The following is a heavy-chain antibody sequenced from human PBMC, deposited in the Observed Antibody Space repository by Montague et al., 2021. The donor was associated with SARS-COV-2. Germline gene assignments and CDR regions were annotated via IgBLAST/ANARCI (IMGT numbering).Heavy chain of an antibody. D-gene: IGHD3-22*01. Sequence: SETLSLTCTVSGGSISSYYWSWIRQPPGRGLQWIGYISYSGSTNYNPSLKSRVTISVDTSKNHFTLRLSSVTAADTAVYYCASPTYYYYSSGSDAFDIWGQGTMVTVSS. J-gene: IGHJ3*02. CDR1: GGSISSYY. CDR3: ASPTYYYYSSGSDAFDI. CDR2: ISYSGST. V-gene: IGHV4-59*08.